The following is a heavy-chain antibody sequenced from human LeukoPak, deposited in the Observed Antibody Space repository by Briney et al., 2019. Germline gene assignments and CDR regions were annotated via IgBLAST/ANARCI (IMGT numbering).Heavy chain of an antibody. CDR3: ASQVSRWGGFDV. V-gene: IGHV4-59*08. CDR1: GDSISRYY. CDR2: IYYSGST. Sequence: SETLSLTCSVSGDSISRYYWSWIRQPPGKGLDWIGSIYYSGSTNYNPSLKSRVTISVDTSKNQFSLKLTSVTAADTALYYCASQVSRWGGFDVWGQGTMVTVSS. J-gene: IGHJ3*01. D-gene: IGHD2-21*01.